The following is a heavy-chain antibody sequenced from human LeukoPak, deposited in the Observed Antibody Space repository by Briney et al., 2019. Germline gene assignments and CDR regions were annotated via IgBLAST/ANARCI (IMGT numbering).Heavy chain of an antibody. CDR3: AKDHYEAMVRGVILTLFDY. V-gene: IGHV3-30*18. J-gene: IGHJ4*02. CDR2: ISYDGSNK. D-gene: IGHD3-10*01. Sequence: GGSLRLSCAASGFTFSSYGMHWVRQAPGKGLEWVAVISYDGSNKYYADSVKGRFTISRDNSKNTLYLQMNSLRAEDTAVYYCAKDHYEAMVRGVILTLFDYWGQGTLVTVSS. CDR1: GFTFSSYG.